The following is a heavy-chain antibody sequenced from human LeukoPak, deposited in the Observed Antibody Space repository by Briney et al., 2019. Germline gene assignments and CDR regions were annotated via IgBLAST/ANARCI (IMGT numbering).Heavy chain of an antibody. Sequence: ASVKVSCKVSGYTLTELSMHWVRQAPGKGLEWMGGFDPEDGETIYAQKFQGRVTMTEDTSTDTAYMELSSLRSEDTALYYCATGLFFQVDTAMATVPYFDYWGQGTLVTVSS. J-gene: IGHJ4*02. D-gene: IGHD5-18*01. CDR1: GYTLTELS. CDR3: ATGLFFQVDTAMATVPYFDY. CDR2: FDPEDGET. V-gene: IGHV1-24*01.